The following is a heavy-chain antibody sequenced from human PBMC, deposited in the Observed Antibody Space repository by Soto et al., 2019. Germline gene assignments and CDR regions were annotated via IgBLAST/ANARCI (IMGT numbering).Heavy chain of an antibody. CDR3: ARSLKNSSGWYLYYYYYYGMDV. J-gene: IGHJ6*02. V-gene: IGHV3-30-3*01. CDR1: GFTFSSYA. CDR2: ISYDGSNK. Sequence: GGSLRLSCAASGFTFSSYAMHWVRQAPGKGLEWVAVISYDGSNKYYADSVKGRFTISRDNSKNTLYLQMNSLRAEDTAVYYCARSLKNSSGWYLYYYYYYGMDVWGQGTTVTVSS. D-gene: IGHD6-19*01.